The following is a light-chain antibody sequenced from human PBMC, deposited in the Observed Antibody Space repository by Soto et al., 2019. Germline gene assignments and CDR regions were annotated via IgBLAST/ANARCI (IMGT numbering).Light chain of an antibody. Sequence: TRTAQSPATVSAPLHTSVTITFRASQSISSWLAWYQQKPGKAPKLLIYDASSLESGVPSRFSGSGSGTEFTLTISSLQPDDFATYYCQQYNSLWTLGQGTKVDI. CDR3: QQYNSLWT. J-gene: IGKJ1*01. CDR1: QSISSW. CDR2: DAS. V-gene: IGKV1-5*01.